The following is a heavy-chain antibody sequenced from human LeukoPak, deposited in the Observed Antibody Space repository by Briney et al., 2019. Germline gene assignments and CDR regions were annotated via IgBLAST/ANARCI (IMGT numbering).Heavy chain of an antibody. D-gene: IGHD1-26*01. V-gene: IGHV3-7*01. CDR1: GFTFSIYW. CDR3: ARDKIVGASKFDY. J-gene: IGHJ4*02. CDR2: IKQDESEK. Sequence: GGSLRLSCAVSGFTFSIYWMSWVRQAPGKGLEWVAHIKQDESEKYYVDSVKGRFTISRDNAKNSLYLQMNSLRAEDTAIYYCARDKIVGASKFDYWGQGTLVTVSS.